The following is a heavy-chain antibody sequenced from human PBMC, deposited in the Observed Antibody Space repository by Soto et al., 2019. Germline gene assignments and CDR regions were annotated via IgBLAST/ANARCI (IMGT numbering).Heavy chain of an antibody. CDR3: ARVRYCSSTSCYPQADY. Sequence: GGSLRLSCAASGFTFSSYAMHWVRQAPGKGLEWVAVISYDGSNKYYADSVKGRFTISRDNSKNTLYLQMNSLRSDDTAVYYCARVRYCSSTSCYPQADYWGQGTLVTVSS. D-gene: IGHD2-2*01. CDR2: ISYDGSNK. V-gene: IGHV3-30-3*01. J-gene: IGHJ4*02. CDR1: GFTFSSYA.